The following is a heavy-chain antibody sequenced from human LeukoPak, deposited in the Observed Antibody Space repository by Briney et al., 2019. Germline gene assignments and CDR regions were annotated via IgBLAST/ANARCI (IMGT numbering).Heavy chain of an antibody. V-gene: IGHV1-2*02. CDR2: INPNSGRT. J-gene: IGHJ4*02. CDR3: ARGVMSNYYNDYFDY. D-gene: IGHD3-22*01. CDR1: GYTFTDYY. Sequence: ASVKVSCKASGYTFTDYYIHWVRQAPGQGLEWMGWINPNSGRTKYAQKFQGRVTMTRDTSISTAYMELSRLGSDDTAVYYCARGVMSNYYNDYFDYWGQGTLVTVSS.